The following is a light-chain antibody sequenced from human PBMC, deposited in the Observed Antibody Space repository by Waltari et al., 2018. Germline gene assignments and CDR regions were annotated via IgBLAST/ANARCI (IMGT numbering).Light chain of an antibody. J-gene: IGLJ3*02. CDR3: AAWDDSLSGPNWV. V-gene: IGLV1-47*01. CDR2: RNN. Sequence: QSVLTQPPLASGTPGPWLAISCSGSSSNFGRHYVYWYPQLPGTAPKLLIYRNNQRPSGVPDRFSGSKSGTSASLAISGLRSGDEADYYCAAWDDSLSGPNWVFGGGTKLTVL. CDR1: SSNFGRHY.